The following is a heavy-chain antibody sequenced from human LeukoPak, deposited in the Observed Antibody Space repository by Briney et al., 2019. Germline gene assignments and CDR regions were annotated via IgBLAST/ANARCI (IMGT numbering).Heavy chain of an antibody. Sequence: PSETLSLTCTVSGGSIRGSSYYWVWIRQPPGKGLEWVGTIYYSGSTYYNPSLKSRVTISADTSKNQLSLKVWSVTAADTAVYYCARSSGVVIHNWFDPWGQGTLVTVSS. V-gene: IGHV4-39*01. J-gene: IGHJ5*02. CDR2: IYYSGST. CDR1: GGSIRGSSYY. D-gene: IGHD3-3*01. CDR3: ARSSGVVIHNWFDP.